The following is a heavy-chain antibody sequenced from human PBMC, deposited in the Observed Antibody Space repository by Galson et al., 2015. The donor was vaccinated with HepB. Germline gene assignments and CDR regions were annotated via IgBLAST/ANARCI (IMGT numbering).Heavy chain of an antibody. V-gene: IGHV3-33*01. CDR3: ASHGADAFDI. CDR2: IWYDGSNK. J-gene: IGHJ3*02. CDR1: GFTFSSYG. Sequence: SLRLSCAASGFTFSSYGMHWVRQAPGKGLEWVAVIWYDGSNKYYADCVKGRFTISRDNSKNTLYLQMNSLRAEDTAVYYCASHGADAFDIWGQGTMVTVSS.